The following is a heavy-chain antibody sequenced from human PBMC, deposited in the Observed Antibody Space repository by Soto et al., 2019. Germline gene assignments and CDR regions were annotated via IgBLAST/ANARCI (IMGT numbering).Heavy chain of an antibody. J-gene: IGHJ4*02. D-gene: IGHD6-19*01. V-gene: IGHV3-11*01. Sequence: QVQLVESGGGLVKPGGSLRLSCAASGFTFTDYYMTWIRQAPGKGLEWVSYITTSDTTIYYADSVKGRFTVSRDNAKNSLYLQLNSLRAEDTAVYYCARSGEQWPLDYWGQGTLVTVSS. CDR2: ITTSDTTI. CDR1: GFTFTDYY. CDR3: ARSGEQWPLDY.